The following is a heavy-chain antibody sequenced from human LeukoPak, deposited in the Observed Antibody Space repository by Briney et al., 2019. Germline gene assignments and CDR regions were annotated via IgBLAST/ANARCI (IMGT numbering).Heavy chain of an antibody. D-gene: IGHD3-9*01. Sequence: GGSLRLSCAASGLTFSSYSMNWVRQAPGKGLEWVSSISSSSSYIYYADSVKGRFTISRDNAKNSLYLQMNSLRADDTAVYYCALENYDILTGYRSLDYWGQGTLVTVSS. V-gene: IGHV3-21*01. CDR2: ISSSSSYI. J-gene: IGHJ4*02. CDR3: ALENYDILTGYRSLDY. CDR1: GLTFSSYS.